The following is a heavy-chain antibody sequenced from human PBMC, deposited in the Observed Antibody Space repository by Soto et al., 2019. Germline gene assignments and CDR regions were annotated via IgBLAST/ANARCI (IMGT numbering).Heavy chain of an antibody. D-gene: IGHD4-17*01. CDR2: INSDGSST. CDR1: GFTFSSYW. Sequence: GGSLRLSCAASGFTFSSYWMHWVRQAPGKGLVWVSRINSDGSSTSYADSVKGRFTISRDNAKNTLYLQMNSLRAEDTAVYYCAREGLLAGIDYGDYAAGPEGNAFDIWGQGTMVTVSS. CDR3: AREGLLAGIDYGDYAAGPEGNAFDI. J-gene: IGHJ3*02. V-gene: IGHV3-74*01.